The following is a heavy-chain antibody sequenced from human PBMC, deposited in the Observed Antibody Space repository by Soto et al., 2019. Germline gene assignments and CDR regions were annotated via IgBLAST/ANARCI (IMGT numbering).Heavy chain of an antibody. D-gene: IGHD2-21*02. CDR2: ISAYKGET. V-gene: IGHV1-18*01. CDR3: ARDILYCGGDCYAATFDI. CDR1: GYTFTSYG. J-gene: IGHJ3*02. Sequence: QVQLVQSGVEVKKPGASVKVSCKASGYTFTSYGVSWVRQAPGQGLEWMGWISAYKGETNYEQKLRGRVTMTTDTSTHTVYMELRSLRSDDTAVYYCARDILYCGGDCYAATFDIWGQGTMVTVSS.